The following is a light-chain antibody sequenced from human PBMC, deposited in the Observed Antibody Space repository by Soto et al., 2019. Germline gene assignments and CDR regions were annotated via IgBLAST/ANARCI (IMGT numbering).Light chain of an antibody. Sequence: EVVLTQSPGTLSLSPGERATLSCRASQSIKDTYLAWYQQKPGQAPWLLLYGASTRATGIPDRFSGGGSGTDFTLTISRLEPEDFAVYYCQQYGNSPPYTFGQGTKLEIK. CDR1: QSIKDTY. CDR2: GAS. J-gene: IGKJ2*01. V-gene: IGKV3-20*01. CDR3: QQYGNSPPYT.